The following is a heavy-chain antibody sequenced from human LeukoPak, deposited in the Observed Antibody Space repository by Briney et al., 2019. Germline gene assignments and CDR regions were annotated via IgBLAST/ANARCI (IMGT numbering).Heavy chain of an antibody. V-gene: IGHV3-33*01. CDR1: GFTFRNYG. Sequence: GGSLRLSCAASGFTFRNYGMHWVRQAPGKGLEWVAGIWYDGTDKDYVDSVKGRFTISRDNSKDTLYLQMNSLRAEDTAVYYCARDGGSRHFDYWGQGTLVTVSS. CDR3: ARDGGSRHFDY. CDR2: IWYDGTDK. J-gene: IGHJ4*02. D-gene: IGHD1-26*01.